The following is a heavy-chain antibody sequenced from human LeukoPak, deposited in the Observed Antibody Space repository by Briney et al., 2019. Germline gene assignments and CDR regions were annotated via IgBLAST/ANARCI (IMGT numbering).Heavy chain of an antibody. V-gene: IGHV3-30*04. Sequence: GRSLRLSCAASGFTFSSYAMHWVRQAPGKGLEWVAVISYDGSNKYYADSVKGRFTISRDNSKNTLYLQMNSLRAEDTAVYYCARDVWFGELLSETFWFDPWGQGTLVTVSS. D-gene: IGHD3-10*01. CDR2: ISYDGSNK. CDR3: ARDVWFGELLSETFWFDP. J-gene: IGHJ5*02. CDR1: GFTFSSYA.